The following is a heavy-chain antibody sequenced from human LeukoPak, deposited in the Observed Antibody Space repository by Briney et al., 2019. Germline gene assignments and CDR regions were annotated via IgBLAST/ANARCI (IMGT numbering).Heavy chain of an antibody. CDR3: AGDDTAIHYFDY. CDR1: GFTFSSYG. V-gene: IGHV3-33*01. Sequence: GGSLRLSCAASGFTFSSYGMHWVRQAPGKGLEWVAVIWYDGSNKYYADSVKGRFTISRDNSKNTLYLQMNSLRAEDTAVYYCAGDDTAIHYFDYWGQGTLVTVSS. J-gene: IGHJ4*02. CDR2: IWYDGSNK. D-gene: IGHD5-18*01.